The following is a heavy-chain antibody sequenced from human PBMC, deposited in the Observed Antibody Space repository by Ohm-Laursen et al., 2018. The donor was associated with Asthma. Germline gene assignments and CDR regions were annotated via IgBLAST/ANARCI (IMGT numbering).Heavy chain of an antibody. D-gene: IGHD2-21*02. CDR3: ARRDFSGGDTNAAFDI. V-gene: IGHV3-21*01. CDR1: GYTFSRYS. J-gene: IGHJ3*02. CDR2: ISTASTFI. Sequence: SLRLSCTASGYTFSRYSIHWVRQVPGKGLEWVASISTASTFIYYADSVRGRFTTSRDNAKNSVYLQMNSLRAEDTAVYYCARRDFSGGDTNAAFDIWGQGTMVAVSS.